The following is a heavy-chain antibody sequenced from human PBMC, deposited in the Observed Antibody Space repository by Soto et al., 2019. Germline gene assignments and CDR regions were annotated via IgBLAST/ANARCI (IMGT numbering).Heavy chain of an antibody. Sequence: EVQVLESGGGLVQPGGSLRLSCAASGVRFSDYAMTWVRQVSGRGLEWVSSIFASGDNTQYADSVKGRFTISRENSRDTLYLQMNSLRVEDTAVYYCARDPNGDYVGAFDIWGQGTMVTVSS. V-gene: IGHV3-23*01. J-gene: IGHJ3*02. D-gene: IGHD4-17*01. CDR2: IFASGDNT. CDR3: ARDPNGDYVGAFDI. CDR1: GVRFSDYA.